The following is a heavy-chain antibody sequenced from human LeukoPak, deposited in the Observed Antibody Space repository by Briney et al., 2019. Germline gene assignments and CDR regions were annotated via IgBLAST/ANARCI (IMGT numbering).Heavy chain of an antibody. CDR3: ARGMYYDFWSGGGPYFDY. D-gene: IGHD3-3*01. V-gene: IGHV1-18*01. CDR1: GYTFTSYG. Sequence: ASVTVSCKASGYTFTSYGISWVRQAPGQGLEWMGWISAYNGNTNYAQKLQGRVTMTTDTSTSTAYMELRSLRSDDTAVYYCARGMYYDFWSGGGPYFDYWGQGTLVTVSS. CDR2: ISAYNGNT. J-gene: IGHJ4*02.